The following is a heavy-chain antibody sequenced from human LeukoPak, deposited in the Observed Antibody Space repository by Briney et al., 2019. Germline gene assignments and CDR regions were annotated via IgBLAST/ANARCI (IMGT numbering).Heavy chain of an antibody. CDR3: ARHSEEYTSTSRFDP. CDR2: IYPGDSET. J-gene: IGHJ5*02. D-gene: IGHD6-6*01. CDR1: GYSFATHW. Sequence: GESLKISCEGSGYSFATHWIGGVRQMPGKGLEWMGIIYPGDSETRYSPSFQGQVTISADKSISTAYLQWRSLKASDTAMYYCARHSEEYTSTSRFDPWGQGTLVTVSS. V-gene: IGHV5-51*01.